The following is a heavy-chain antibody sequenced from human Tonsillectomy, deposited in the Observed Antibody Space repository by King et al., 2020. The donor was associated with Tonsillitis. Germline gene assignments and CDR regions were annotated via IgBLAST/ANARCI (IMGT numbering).Heavy chain of an antibody. D-gene: IGHD3-22*01. V-gene: IGHV3-13*04. CDR2: IGTVGDT. CDR1: GFTFSRYD. J-gene: IGHJ3*02. CDR3: ARVAHYYDSSGYSDAFDI. Sequence: VQLVESGGGLVQPGGSLRLSCAASGFTFSRYDMHLVRQAKGKGLEWVSSIGTVGDTYYPGSVKVRFTISRENAKNSWYLQMNSLRAGDTAVYFCARVAHYYDSSGYSDAFDIWGQGTMVTVSS.